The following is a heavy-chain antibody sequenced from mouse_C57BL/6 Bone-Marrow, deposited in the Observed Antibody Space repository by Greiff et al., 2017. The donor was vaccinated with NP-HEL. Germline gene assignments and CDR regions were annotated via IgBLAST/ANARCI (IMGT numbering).Heavy chain of an antibody. CDR1: GYTFTDYY. CDR2: INPNNGGT. D-gene: IGHD2-1*01. CDR3: ARGGIYYGNYYAMDY. Sequence: VQLQQSGPELVKPGASVKISCKASGYTFTDYYMNWVKQSHGKSLEWIGDINPNNGGTSYNQKFKGKATLTVDKSSSTAYMELRSLTSEDSAVYYCARGGIYYGNYYAMDYWGQGTSVTVSS. J-gene: IGHJ4*01. V-gene: IGHV1-26*01.